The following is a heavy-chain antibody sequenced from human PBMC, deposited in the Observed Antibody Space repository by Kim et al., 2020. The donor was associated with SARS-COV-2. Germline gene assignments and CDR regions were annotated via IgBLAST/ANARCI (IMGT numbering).Heavy chain of an antibody. J-gene: IGHJ5*02. V-gene: IGHV4-34*01. CDR1: GGSFSGYY. CDR2: INHSGST. CDR3: ARRSSSWLWENWFDP. Sequence: SETLSLTCAVYGGSFSGYYWSWIRQPPGKGLEWIGEINHSGSTNYNPSLKSRVTISVDTSKNQFSLKLSSVTAADTAVYYCARRSSSWLWENWFDPWGQGTLVTVSS. D-gene: IGHD6-13*01.